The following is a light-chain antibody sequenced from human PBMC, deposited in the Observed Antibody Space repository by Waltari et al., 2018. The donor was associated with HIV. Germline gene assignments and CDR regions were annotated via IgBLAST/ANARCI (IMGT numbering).Light chain of an antibody. CDR2: EFS. CDR3: SSYTSTTTVI. CDR1: SSDVGSYDY. Sequence: QSALTQPASVSGAPGQSITISCTGTSSDVGSYDYVSRDQQHPGKAPNAMFFEFSHLPSGVSDRFSGSKSGNTASLTISGLLADDEADYYCSSYTSTTTVIFGGGTKVTVL. V-gene: IGLV2-14*01. J-gene: IGLJ2*01.